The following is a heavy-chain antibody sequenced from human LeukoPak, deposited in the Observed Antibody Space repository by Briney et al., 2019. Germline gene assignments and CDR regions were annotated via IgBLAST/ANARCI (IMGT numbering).Heavy chain of an antibody. V-gene: IGHV3-23*01. D-gene: IGHD2-2*01. Sequence: GGSLRLSCAASGFTFSSYAMSWVRQAPGKGLEWVSAISGSGGSTYYADSVKGRFTISRDNSKNTLYLQMNSLRAEDTAVYYCAKIYCSSTSCYHYYYYYYMDVWGKGTTVTVSS. CDR1: GFTFSSYA. CDR3: AKIYCSSTSCYHYYYYYYMDV. CDR2: ISGSGGST. J-gene: IGHJ6*03.